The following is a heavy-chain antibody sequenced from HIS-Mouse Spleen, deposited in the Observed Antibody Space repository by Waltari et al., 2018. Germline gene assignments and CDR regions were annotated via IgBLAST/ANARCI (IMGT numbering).Heavy chain of an antibody. D-gene: IGHD6-13*01. CDR1: GGSIRSSSYY. CDR2: IYYSGST. CDR3: AREIPYSSSWYDWYFDL. Sequence: QLQLQESGPGLVQPSETLSLTCTVSGGSIRSSSYYWGWLRQPPGKGLEWIGSIYYSGSTYYNPSLKSRVTISVDTSKNQFSLKLSSVTAADTAVYYCAREIPYSSSWYDWYFDLWGRGTLVTVSS. V-gene: IGHV4-39*07. J-gene: IGHJ2*01.